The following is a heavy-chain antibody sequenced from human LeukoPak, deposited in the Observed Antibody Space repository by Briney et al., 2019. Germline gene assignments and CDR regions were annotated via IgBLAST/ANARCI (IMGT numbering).Heavy chain of an antibody. D-gene: IGHD6-19*01. CDR1: GFTFSSYS. Sequence: KAGGSLRLSCAASGFTFSSYSMNWVRQAPGKGLEWVSLISSSSSSIFYADSVKGRFTISRDSAKNSLYLQMNSLRGADTAVYYCARAPPGGWYGSLDHWGQGTLVTVSS. CDR3: ARAPPGGWYGSLDH. CDR2: ISSSSSSI. J-gene: IGHJ5*02. V-gene: IGHV3-21*01.